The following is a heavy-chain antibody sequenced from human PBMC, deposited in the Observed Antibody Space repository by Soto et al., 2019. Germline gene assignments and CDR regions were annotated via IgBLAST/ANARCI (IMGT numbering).Heavy chain of an antibody. V-gene: IGHV3-33*01. CDR1: GFTFSSYG. CDR2: IWYDGSNK. J-gene: IGHJ4*02. CDR3: ARDMVRFLEWLSH. D-gene: IGHD3-3*01. Sequence: QVQLVESGGGVVQPGRSLRLSCAASGFTFSSYGMHWVRQAPGKGLEWVAVIWYDGSNKYYADSVKGRFTISRDNSKNTLYLQMNSLRAEDTAVYYCARDMVRFLEWLSHWGQGTLVTVSS.